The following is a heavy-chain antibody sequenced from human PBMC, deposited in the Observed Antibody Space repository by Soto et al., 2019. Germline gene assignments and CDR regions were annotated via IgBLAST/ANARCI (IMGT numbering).Heavy chain of an antibody. CDR3: ARGKGVGTYYYYYYGMDG. D-gene: IGHD1-26*01. J-gene: IGHJ6*02. V-gene: IGHV4-59*01. Sequence: PSETLPVTCTVSGGSISSYSWSWIRQPPGKGLEWIGYIYYSGSTNYNPSLKSRVTISVDTSKNQFSLKLSSVTAADTAVYYWARGKGVGTYYYYYYGMDGWRQWTSVT. CDR2: IYYSGST. CDR1: GGSISSYS.